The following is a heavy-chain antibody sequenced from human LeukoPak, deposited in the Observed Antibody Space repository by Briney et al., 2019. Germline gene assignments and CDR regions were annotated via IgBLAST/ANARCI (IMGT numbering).Heavy chain of an antibody. CDR3: ARESRLERSSPPYYYYYYMDV. J-gene: IGHJ6*03. D-gene: IGHD1-1*01. CDR1: GGTFSSYA. V-gene: IGHV1-69*05. Sequence: ASVKVSCKASGGTFSSYAISWVRQAPGQGLEWMGGIIPIFGTANYAQKFQGRVTITTDESTSTAYMELSSLRSEDTAVYYCARESRLERSSPPYYYYYYMDVWGKGTTVTVSS. CDR2: IIPIFGTA.